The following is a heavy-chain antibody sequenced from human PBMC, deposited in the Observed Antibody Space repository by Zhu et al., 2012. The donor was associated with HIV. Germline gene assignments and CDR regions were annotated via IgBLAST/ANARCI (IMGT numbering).Heavy chain of an antibody. Sequence: EVQLVESGGGLVQPGGSLRLSCAASGFTFSSYWMHWVRQAPGKGLVWVSRINSDGSSTSYADSVKGRFTISRDNAKNTLYLQMNSLRAEDTAVYYCARAGYSGYDSASPASYYYYMDVWSKGTTVTVSS. CDR2: INSDGSST. J-gene: IGHJ6*03. V-gene: IGHV3-74*01. D-gene: IGHD5-12*01. CDR1: GFTFSSYW. CDR3: ARAGYSGYDSASPASYYYYMDV.